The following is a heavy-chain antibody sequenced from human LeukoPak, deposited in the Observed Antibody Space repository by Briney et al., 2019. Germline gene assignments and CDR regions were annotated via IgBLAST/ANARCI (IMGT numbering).Heavy chain of an antibody. CDR2: IWYDGSKK. D-gene: IGHD6-6*01. CDR3: ARAHSSSSTFDL. V-gene: IGHV3-33*08. J-gene: IGHJ4*02. Sequence: GRSLRLSCAASGFTFGTFVMHWVRQAPGQGLEWVALIWYDGSKKYYADSVKGRFTISRDNTKNTLYLQLNSLRADDTAVYYCARAHSSSSTFDLWGQGTLVTVSS. CDR1: GFTFGTFV.